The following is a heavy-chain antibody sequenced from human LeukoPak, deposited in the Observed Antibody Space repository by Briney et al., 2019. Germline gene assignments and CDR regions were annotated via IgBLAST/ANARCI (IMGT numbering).Heavy chain of an antibody. Sequence: GGSLRLSCGASGITVRNNYMSWVRQAPGKGLEWVSIIYSAGHTYYADSVKGRFTISRDSSKDTLYLQMNSLRAEDTAVYYCARGLSSSWSHDYWGQGTLVTVSS. V-gene: IGHV3-66*01. CDR2: IYSAGHT. CDR1: GITVRNNY. CDR3: ARGLSSSWSHDY. D-gene: IGHD6-13*01. J-gene: IGHJ4*02.